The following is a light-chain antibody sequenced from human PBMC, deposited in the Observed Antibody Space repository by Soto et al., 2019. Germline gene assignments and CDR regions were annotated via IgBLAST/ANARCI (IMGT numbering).Light chain of an antibody. V-gene: IGLV2-14*01. CDR1: RSDVGGYNY. J-gene: IGLJ3*02. CDR2: DVS. Sequence: QSALTQPASVSGSPGQSITISCTGTRSDVGGYNYVSWYQQNPGKAPKLIIYDVSPRPSGVSNRFFGSKSGNTASLTISGLQAEDEADYYCFSYTSSRARVFGGGTQLTVL. CDR3: FSYTSSRARV.